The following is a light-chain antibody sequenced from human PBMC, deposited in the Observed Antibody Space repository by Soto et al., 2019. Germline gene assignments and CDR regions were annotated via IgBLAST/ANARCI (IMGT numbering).Light chain of an antibody. J-gene: IGLJ2*01. CDR3: QAWDAGVV. CDR1: PWHSTYA. V-gene: IGLV4-69*01. CDR2: INSDGSH. Sequence: QLVLSQSPSASASLGASGKLTGTLTPWHSTYAIAWYQQRPGQGPTFLMKINSDGSHTKGAWIPDRFSGSSSVAERYLTISNLQSEDQADYYCQAWDAGVVFGGGTKLTVL.